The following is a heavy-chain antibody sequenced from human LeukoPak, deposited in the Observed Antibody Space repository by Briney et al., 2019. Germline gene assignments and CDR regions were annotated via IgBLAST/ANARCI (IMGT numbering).Heavy chain of an antibody. CDR3: ARESQTGVDY. J-gene: IGHJ4*02. CDR1: GFTFSSYA. D-gene: IGHD7-27*01. Sequence: GGSLRLSXAASGFTFSSYAMHWVRQAPGKGLEYVSVISSNGGSTYYANSVKGRFTISRDNSKNTLNLQMGSLRADDMAVYYCARESQTGVDYWGQGTLVTVSS. CDR2: ISSNGGST. V-gene: IGHV3-64*01.